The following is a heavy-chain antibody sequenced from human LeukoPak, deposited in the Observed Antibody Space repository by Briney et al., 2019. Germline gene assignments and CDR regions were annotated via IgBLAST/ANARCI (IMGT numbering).Heavy chain of an antibody. D-gene: IGHD3-22*01. Sequence: SVKVSCKASGGTFSSYAISWVRQAPGQGLEWMGGIIPIFGTANYAQKFQGRVTITADKSTSTAYMELSSLRSEDTAVYYCARDYYDSSGYEEKDYWGQGTLVTVSS. V-gene: IGHV1-69*06. J-gene: IGHJ4*02. CDR3: ARDYYDSSGYEEKDY. CDR2: IIPIFGTA. CDR1: GGTFSSYA.